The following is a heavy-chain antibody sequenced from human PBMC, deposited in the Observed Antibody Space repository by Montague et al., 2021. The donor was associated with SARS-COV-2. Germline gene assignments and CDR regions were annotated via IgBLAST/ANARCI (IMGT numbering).Heavy chain of an antibody. Sequence: SLSLSWSASGIIFTNSWMSWVRQAPGKGLEWVANIKPDGTDKYYVDSVKGRFTISRDNAKKSLYLQMNSLTAEDTAVYYCATDSFSGYFDWGQGTLVTVSS. CDR1: GIIFTNSW. CDR3: ATDSFSGYFD. V-gene: IGHV3-7*01. D-gene: IGHD3-22*01. J-gene: IGHJ4*02. CDR2: IKPDGTDK.